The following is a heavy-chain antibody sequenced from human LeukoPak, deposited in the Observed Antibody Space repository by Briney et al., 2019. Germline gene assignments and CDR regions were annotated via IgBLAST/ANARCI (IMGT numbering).Heavy chain of an antibody. CDR2: INPSGGSP. D-gene: IGHD1-26*01. CDR1: GYIFTSYH. V-gene: IGHV1-46*01. J-gene: IGHJ6*03. CDR3: ARAQGSYYHYYMDV. Sequence: ASVTVSYKASGYIFTSYHLHWVRQAPGQGGEGMGVINPSGGSPNYAQKFQGRVTITRDIATSTVNMELSSLRSEDTAVYYCARAQGSYYHYYMDVWGKGTTVTVSS.